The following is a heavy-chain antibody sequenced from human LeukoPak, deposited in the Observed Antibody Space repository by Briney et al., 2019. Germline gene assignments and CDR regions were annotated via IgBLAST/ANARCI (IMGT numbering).Heavy chain of an antibody. J-gene: IGHJ4*02. D-gene: IGHD3-16*02. CDR3: ARSDYVWGSYRYLDY. V-gene: IGHV4-61*02. CDR2: IYTSGST. Sequence: SETLSLTCTVSGGSISSGSCNWSWIRQPAGKGLDWIGRIYTSGSTNYNPSLKSRVTISVDTSKNQFSLKLSSVTAGDTSVYYCARSDYVWGSYRYLDYWGQGTLVTVSS. CDR1: GGSISSGSCN.